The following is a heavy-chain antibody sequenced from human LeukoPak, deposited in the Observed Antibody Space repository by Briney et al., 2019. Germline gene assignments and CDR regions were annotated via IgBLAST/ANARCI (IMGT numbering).Heavy chain of an antibody. D-gene: IGHD1-26*01. CDR2: IIPIFGTA. V-gene: IGHV1-69*13. CDR1: GYTFTGYY. Sequence: GASVKVSCKASGYTFTGYYMHWVRQAPGQGLEWMGGIIPIFGTANYAQKFQGRVTITADESTSTAYMELSSLRSEDTAVYYCARGRVRWELPQYYYYYYGMDVWGQGTTVTVSS. CDR3: ARGRVRWELPQYYYYYYGMDV. J-gene: IGHJ6*02.